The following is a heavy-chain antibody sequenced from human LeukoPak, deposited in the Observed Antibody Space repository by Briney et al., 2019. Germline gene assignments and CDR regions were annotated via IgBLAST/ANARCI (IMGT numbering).Heavy chain of an antibody. CDR2: ISGSGGST. CDR1: GFTFSSYA. CDR3: AKDSRGSSSYYFDY. V-gene: IGHV3-23*01. D-gene: IGHD6-6*01. J-gene: IGHJ4*02. Sequence: GGSLRLSCAASGFTFSSYAMSWVRQAPGKGLEWVSVISGSGGSTYYADSVKGRFTISRDNSKNTLYLQMNSLRAEDTAVYYCAKDSRGSSSYYFDYWGQGTLVTVSS.